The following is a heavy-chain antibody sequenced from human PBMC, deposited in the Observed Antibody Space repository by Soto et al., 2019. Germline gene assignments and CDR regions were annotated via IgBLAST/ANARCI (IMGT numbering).Heavy chain of an antibody. J-gene: IGHJ4*02. CDR3: ATNYYDGSGHYFIFDH. V-gene: IGHV1-69*13. CDR1: GRTFNNYA. Sequence: SVKVSCKASGRTFNNYAISWVRQAPGKGFEWLGVIIPIGGTPDHAQKFQGRVTISADESTNTAYMELSSLRSEDTAVYYCATNYYDGSGHYFIFDHWGQGTLVTVSS. CDR2: IIPIGGTP. D-gene: IGHD3-22*01.